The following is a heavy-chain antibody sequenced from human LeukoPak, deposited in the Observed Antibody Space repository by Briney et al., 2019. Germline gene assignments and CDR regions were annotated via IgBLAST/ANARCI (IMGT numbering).Heavy chain of an antibody. J-gene: IGHJ6*03. CDR3: ARERYFDWLSNYYYYYYMDV. Sequence: SVKVSCKASGGTFSSYAISWVRQAPGQGLEWMGGIIPIFGTANYAQKFQGRVTITADESTSTAYMELSSLRSEDTAVYYCARERYFDWLSNYYYYYYMDVWGKGTTVTVSS. D-gene: IGHD3-9*01. CDR1: GGTFSSYA. CDR2: IIPIFGTA. V-gene: IGHV1-69*13.